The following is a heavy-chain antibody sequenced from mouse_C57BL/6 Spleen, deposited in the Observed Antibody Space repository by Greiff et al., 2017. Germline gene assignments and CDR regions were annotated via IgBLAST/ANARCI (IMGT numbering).Heavy chain of an antibody. CDR2: IYPRSGNT. Sequence: QVQLQQSGAELARPGASVKLSCKASGYTFTSYGISWVKQRTGQGLEWIGEIYPRSGNTSYNEKFKGKATLTADKSSSTAYMELRSLTSEDSAVYFCARSGNAMDYWGQGTSVTVSS. CDR3: ARSGNAMDY. J-gene: IGHJ4*01. D-gene: IGHD1-1*02. CDR1: GYTFTSYG. V-gene: IGHV1-81*01.